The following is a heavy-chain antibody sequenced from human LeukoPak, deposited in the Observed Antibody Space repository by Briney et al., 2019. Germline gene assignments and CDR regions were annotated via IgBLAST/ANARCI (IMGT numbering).Heavy chain of an antibody. CDR3: AREPRPSMIVVVRYYYYYGMDV. CDR2: LSSSSTTV. CDR1: GFTFNTYS. J-gene: IGHJ6*02. V-gene: IGHV3-48*02. D-gene: IGHD3-22*01. Sequence: HPGGSLRLSCAASGFTFNTYSMNWVRQAPGKGLEWVSYLSSSSTTVYYADSVKGRFTISRDNAKNSLYLQVNSLRDEDTAVYYCAREPRPSMIVVVRYYYYYGMDVWGQGTTVTVSS.